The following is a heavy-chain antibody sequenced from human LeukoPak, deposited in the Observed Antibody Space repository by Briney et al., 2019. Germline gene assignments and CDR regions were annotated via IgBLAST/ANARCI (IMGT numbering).Heavy chain of an antibody. CDR1: GGSFSGYY. D-gene: IGHD3-9*01. Sequence: NASETLSLTCAVYGGSFSGYYWSWIRQPPGKGLEWIGEINHSGSTNYNPSLKSRVTISVDTSKNQFSLKLSSVTAADTAVYYCARQKVALRYFDWLLGRLEFDYWGQGTLVTVSS. CDR2: INHSGST. V-gene: IGHV4-34*01. CDR3: ARQKVALRYFDWLLGRLEFDY. J-gene: IGHJ4*02.